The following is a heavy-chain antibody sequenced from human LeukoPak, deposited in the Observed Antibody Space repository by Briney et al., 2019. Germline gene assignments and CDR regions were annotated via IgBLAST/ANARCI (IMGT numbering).Heavy chain of an antibody. Sequence: ASVKVSCKASGGTFSSYAISWVRQAPGQGLEWMGGIIPIFGTANYAQKFQGRVTITTDESTSTAYMELSSLRSEDTAVYYCARVKNYYGSGSYSYFDYWGQGTLVTVSS. CDR1: GGTFSSYA. CDR3: ARVKNYYGSGSYSYFDY. J-gene: IGHJ4*02. CDR2: IIPIFGTA. D-gene: IGHD3-10*01. V-gene: IGHV1-69*05.